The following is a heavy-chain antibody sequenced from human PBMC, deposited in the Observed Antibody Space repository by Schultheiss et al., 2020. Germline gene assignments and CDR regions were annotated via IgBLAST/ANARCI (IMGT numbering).Heavy chain of an antibody. J-gene: IGHJ4*02. V-gene: IGHV1-46*03. Sequence: ASVKVSCKVSGYTLTELSMHWVRQAPGQGLEWMGLINPRGGSTVYTQKFLGRVTMTRDTSTSTVYMEVHRLGSEDTAVYYCAGMNGYYDQGLDSWGQGTLVTVSS. CDR3: AGMNGYYDQGLDS. CDR2: INPRGGST. D-gene: IGHD3-22*01. CDR1: GYTLTELS.